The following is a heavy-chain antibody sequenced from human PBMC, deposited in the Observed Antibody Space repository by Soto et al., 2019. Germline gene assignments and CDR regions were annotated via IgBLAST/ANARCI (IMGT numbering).Heavy chain of an antibody. CDR1: GDSISSRNW. V-gene: IGHV4-4*02. CDR3: ARRKLEMMYVGWFDP. D-gene: IGHD2-8*01. J-gene: IGHJ5*02. CDR2: IHPSGST. Sequence: QVQLQESGPGLVKPSETLSLTCAVSGDSISSRNWWSWVRQTPGKGLEYIGEIHPSGSTNYNPSLKSRVTMSVDKSKNQFSLNLNSVTAADTAIYYCARRKLEMMYVGWFDPWGQGTLVTVSS.